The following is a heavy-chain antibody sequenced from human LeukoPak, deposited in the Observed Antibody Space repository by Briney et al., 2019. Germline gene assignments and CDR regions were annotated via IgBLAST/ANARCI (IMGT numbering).Heavy chain of an antibody. D-gene: IGHD1-26*01. J-gene: IGHJ4*02. CDR3: ARLSNTGSFDFDY. CDR1: GVSISSNRHY. CDR2: IYYRGSN. Sequence: SETLSLTCTVSGVSISSNRHYWGWIRQPPGKGLEWIGNIYYRGSNAYNPSLSSRVTMSIDTSKNQFSLRLSSVTAADTAVFYCARLSNTGSFDFDYWGQGTLVTVSS. V-gene: IGHV4-39*01.